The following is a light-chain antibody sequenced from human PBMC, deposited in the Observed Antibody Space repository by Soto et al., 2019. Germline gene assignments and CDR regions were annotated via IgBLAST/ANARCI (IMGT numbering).Light chain of an antibody. CDR2: DAS. J-gene: IGLJ2*01. Sequence: QSVLTQPRSVSASPGQSVTISCTGTSSNVGDYNYVSWYQQNPCKAPKLMIYDASKRPSGVPDRFSGSKSGNAASLTISGLQADDEADYYCCSYAADYSVVFGGGTKLDVL. CDR1: SSNVGDYNY. CDR3: CSYAADYSVV. V-gene: IGLV2-11*01.